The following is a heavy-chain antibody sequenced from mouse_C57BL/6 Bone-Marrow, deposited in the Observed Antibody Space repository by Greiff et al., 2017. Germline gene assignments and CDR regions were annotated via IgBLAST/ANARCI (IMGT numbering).Heavy chain of an antibody. D-gene: IGHD4-1*02. CDR3: ATQLGLWFAY. J-gene: IGHJ3*01. V-gene: IGHV1-69*01. Sequence: VQLQQSGAELVMPGASVKLSCKASGYTFTSYWMHWVKQRPGQGLEWIGEIDPSDSYTNYNQKFKGKSTLTVDKSSSTAYMQLSSLTSEDSAVYYCATQLGLWFAYWGQGTLVTVSA. CDR2: IDPSDSYT. CDR1: GYTFTSYW.